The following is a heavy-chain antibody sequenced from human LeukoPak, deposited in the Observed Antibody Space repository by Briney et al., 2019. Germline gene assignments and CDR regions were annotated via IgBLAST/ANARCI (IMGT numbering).Heavy chain of an antibody. CDR2: IWYDGSNK. CDR3: ARGPPYCSSNSCYMNY. V-gene: IGHV3-33*08. CDR1: GFTFSSYA. Sequence: PGRSLRLSCAASGFTFSSYAMHWVRQAPGKGLEWVAVIWYDGSNKYYADSVKGRFTISRDNSKNTLYLQMNSLRAEDTAVYYCARGPPYCSSNSCYMNYWGQGTLVTVSS. J-gene: IGHJ4*02. D-gene: IGHD2-2*02.